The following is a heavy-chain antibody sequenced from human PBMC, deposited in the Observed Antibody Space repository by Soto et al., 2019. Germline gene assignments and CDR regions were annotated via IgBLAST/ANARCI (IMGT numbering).Heavy chain of an antibody. D-gene: IGHD5-12*01. V-gene: IGHV4-4*02. CDR1: SGSISSSNW. CDR2: IYHSGST. CDR3: ARKHSSYGYYYYYYMDV. Sequence: SETLSLTCAVSSGSISSSNWWSWVRQPPGKGLEWIGEIYHSGSTNYNPSLKSRVTISVDKSKNQFSLKLSSVTAADTAVYYCARKHSSYGYYYYYYMDVWGKGTTVTVSS. J-gene: IGHJ6*03.